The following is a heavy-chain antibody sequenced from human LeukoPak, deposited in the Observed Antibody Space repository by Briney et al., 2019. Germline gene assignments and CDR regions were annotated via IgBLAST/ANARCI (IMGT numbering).Heavy chain of an antibody. V-gene: IGHV4-38-2*02. J-gene: IGHJ4*02. D-gene: IGHD5-12*01. CDR2: IYHSGST. CDR3: AREGSGYDSPYYFDY. CDR1: GYSISSGYY. Sequence: SETLSLTCAASGYSISSGYYWGWIRQPPGKGLEWIGSIYHSGSTYYNPSLKSRVTISVDTSKNQFSLKLSSVTAADTAVYYCAREGSGYDSPYYFDYWGQGTLVTVSS.